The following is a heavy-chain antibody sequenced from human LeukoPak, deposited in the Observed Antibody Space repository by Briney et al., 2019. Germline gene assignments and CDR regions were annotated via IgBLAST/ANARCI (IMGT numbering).Heavy chain of an antibody. D-gene: IGHD4-11*01. CDR2: ISSGSSYI. J-gene: IGHJ3*02. CDR1: GXTFSRHS. CDR3: ARGGLNYADASDI. Sequence: KPGGSLRLSCAASGXTFSRHSMNWVRQAPGKGLEWVSYISSGSSYIYYADSVKGRFTISRDNAENSLYLQMNSLRGEDTAVYYCARGGLNYADASDIWGQGTMVTVSS. V-gene: IGHV3-21*01.